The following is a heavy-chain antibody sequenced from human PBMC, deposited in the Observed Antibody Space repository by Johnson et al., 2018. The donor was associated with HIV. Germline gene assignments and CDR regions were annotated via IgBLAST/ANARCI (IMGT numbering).Heavy chain of an antibody. D-gene: IGHD5-18*01. J-gene: IGHJ3*01. Sequence: MLLVESGGGLVQPGGSLRLSCAASGFTVSSNYMNWVRQAPGKGLAWVSVIYRGGNTYYADSVQGRFTISRDNSKNTLYLQMNSLRVEDTAVYYCARGVTGYSYGTWGQGTMVTVSS. CDR1: GFTVSSNY. CDR2: IYRGGNT. V-gene: IGHV3-66*01. CDR3: ARGVTGYSYGT.